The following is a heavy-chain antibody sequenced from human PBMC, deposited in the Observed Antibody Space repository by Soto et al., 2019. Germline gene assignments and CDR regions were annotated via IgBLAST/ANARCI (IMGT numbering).Heavy chain of an antibody. V-gene: IGHV3-7*01. CDR1: GFTFSSYW. D-gene: IGHD6-19*01. Sequence: GGSLRLSCAASGFTFSSYWMTWVRQAPGKGLEWVANIKQDGSAKYYVESVKGRFTISRDNAKNSLYLQMNSLRAEDTAVYYCASWLKTSGWYVLLEGSFDYWGQGTLVTVSS. CDR2: IKQDGSAK. CDR3: ASWLKTSGWYVLLEGSFDY. J-gene: IGHJ4*02.